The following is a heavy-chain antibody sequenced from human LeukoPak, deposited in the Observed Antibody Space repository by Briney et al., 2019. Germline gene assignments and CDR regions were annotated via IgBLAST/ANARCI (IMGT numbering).Heavy chain of an antibody. CDR3: ARAIVTPSGYVWYFDL. J-gene: IGHJ2*01. CDR1: GGSFSDYY. D-gene: IGHD3-3*01. CDR2: VNHSGST. Sequence: TSETLSLTCAVYGGSFSDYYWSWIRQPPGKGLEWIGEVNHSGSTNYNPSLKSRVTISVDTSKNQFSLKLNSVTAADTAVYYCARAIVTPSGYVWYFDLWGRGTLVTVSS. V-gene: IGHV4-34*01.